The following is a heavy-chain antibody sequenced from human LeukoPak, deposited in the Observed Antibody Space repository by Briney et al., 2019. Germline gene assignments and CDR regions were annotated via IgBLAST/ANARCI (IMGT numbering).Heavy chain of an antibody. V-gene: IGHV1-46*01. D-gene: IGHD4-23*01. CDR1: GYTFTSYY. CDR2: INPSGGST. CDR3: ARNFPRTTVVTPVGALGY. J-gene: IGHJ4*02. Sequence: GASEKVSCKASGYTFTSYYMHWVRQAPGQGLEWMGIINPSGGSTSYAQKFQGRVTMTRDISTSTVYMELSSLRSEDTAVYYCARNFPRTTVVTPVGALGYWGQGTLVTVSS.